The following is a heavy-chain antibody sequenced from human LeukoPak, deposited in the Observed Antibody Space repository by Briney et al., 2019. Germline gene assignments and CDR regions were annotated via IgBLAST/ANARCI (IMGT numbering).Heavy chain of an antibody. J-gene: IGHJ4*02. D-gene: IGHD2-2*02. V-gene: IGHV3-7*01. CDR3: AREGRELAYCSGSTCYSSGPIDS. CDR2: IKRDGSEK. Sequence: GSLRLSCAASGFTFSSFWMTWVRQAPGKGLEWVATIKRDGSEKYYVDSVEGRFTISRDNAKNSLYLQMNSLRAEETAVYYCAREGRELAYCSGSTCYSSGPIDSWGQGTLVTVSS. CDR1: GFTFSSFW.